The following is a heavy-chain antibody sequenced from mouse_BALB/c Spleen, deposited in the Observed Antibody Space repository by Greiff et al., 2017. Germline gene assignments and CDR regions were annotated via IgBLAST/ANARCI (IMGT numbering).Heavy chain of an antibody. J-gene: IGHJ3*01. V-gene: IGHV5-12-2*01. D-gene: IGHD1-1*02. CDR2: ISNGGGST. Sequence: DVMLVESGGGLVQPGGSLKLSCAASGFTFSSYTMSWVRQTPEKRLEWVAYISNGGGSTYYPDTVKGRFTISRDNAKNTLYLQMSSLKSEDTAMYYCARQGGTAAWFAYWGQGTLVTVSA. CDR1: GFTFSSYT. CDR3: ARQGGTAAWFAY.